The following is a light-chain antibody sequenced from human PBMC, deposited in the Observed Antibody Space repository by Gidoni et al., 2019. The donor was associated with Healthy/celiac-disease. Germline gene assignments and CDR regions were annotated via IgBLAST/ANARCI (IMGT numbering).Light chain of an antibody. CDR2: GAS. CDR1: QSVSSN. V-gene: IGKV3-15*01. CDR3: QQYNNWPFT. Sequence: IVMTQSPATLSVSPGERATLSCRASQSVSSNLAWYQQKPGQAPRLLIYGASTRATGSPARFSGSGSGTEFTLTISSLQSEDFAVYYCQQYNNWPFTFGPXTKVDIK. J-gene: IGKJ3*01.